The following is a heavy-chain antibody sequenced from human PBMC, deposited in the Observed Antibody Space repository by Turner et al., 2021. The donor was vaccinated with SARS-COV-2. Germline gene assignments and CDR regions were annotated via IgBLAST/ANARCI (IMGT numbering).Heavy chain of an antibody. V-gene: IGHV3-21*01. CDR3: ARGTYYYDSSVYSGTNWFDP. D-gene: IGHD3-22*01. CDR2: SSSSYI. J-gene: IGHJ5*02. Sequence: SSSSYIYYADSVKGGFTISIDNAKNSMYLKMNSLRADDTAVYYCARGTYYYDSSVYSGTNWFDPWGQGTLVTVAS.